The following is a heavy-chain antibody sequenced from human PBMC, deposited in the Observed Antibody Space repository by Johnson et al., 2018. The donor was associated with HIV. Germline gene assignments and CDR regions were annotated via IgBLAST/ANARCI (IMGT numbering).Heavy chain of an antibody. Sequence: VQLVESGGGVVRPGGSLRLSCAASGFTFDDYGMSWVRQAPGKGLEWVSGINWNGGSTGYADSVKGRFTISRDNSKNTLYLQMNKLRAEDTAVYFCASQVRGLRLGVDAFDIWGQGEMVTVSS. CDR3: ASQVRGLRLGVDAFDI. CDR1: GFTFDDYG. CDR2: INWNGGST. V-gene: IGHV3-20*04. D-gene: IGHD3-16*01. J-gene: IGHJ3*02.